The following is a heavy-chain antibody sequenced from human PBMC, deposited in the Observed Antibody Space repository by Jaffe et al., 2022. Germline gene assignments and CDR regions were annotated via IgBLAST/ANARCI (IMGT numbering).Heavy chain of an antibody. CDR1: GFSLDTSGVA. CDR3: AHRPVVTTYVYFDY. V-gene: IGHV2-5*02. J-gene: IGHJ4*02. CDR2: IYWDDDK. Sequence: QITLKESGPTLVKPTQTLTLTCTFSGFSLDTSGVAVGWIRQPPGKALEWLALIYWDDDKRYSPSLRNRLTITKDTSKNQVVLTMTNMDPVDTATYYCAHRPVVTTYVYFDYWGQGTLVTVSS. D-gene: IGHD2-21*02.